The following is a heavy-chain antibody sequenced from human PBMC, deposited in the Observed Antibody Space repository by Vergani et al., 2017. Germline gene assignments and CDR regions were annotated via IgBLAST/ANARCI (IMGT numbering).Heavy chain of an antibody. CDR2: ISGSGGST. D-gene: IGHD3-22*01. Sequence: EVQLLESGGGLVQPGGSLRLSCAASGFTFSSYAMSWVRQAPGKGLEWGSAISGSGGSTYYADSVKGRFTIPRDNSKNTLYLQMNSLRAEDTSVYYCAKGPGNDKSYFDYWGRGTLVTVSS. J-gene: IGHJ4*02. CDR1: GFTFSSYA. CDR3: AKGPGNDKSYFDY. V-gene: IGHV3-23*01.